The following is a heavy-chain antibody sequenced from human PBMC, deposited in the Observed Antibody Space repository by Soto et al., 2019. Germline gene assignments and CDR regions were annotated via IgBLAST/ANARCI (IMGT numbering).Heavy chain of an antibody. CDR3: PNGSVGYYDTFDY. V-gene: IGHV3-23*01. J-gene: IGHJ4*02. CDR2: SSGSGSGT. CDR1: GFTFISYS. D-gene: IGHD3-22*01. Sequence: LTLSRAASGFTFISYSIYWVRQPPWKGREWVSGSSGSGSGTYYADSMTGRFTISRDKSKNTLYLLMSTRRAEATALHSCPNGSVGYYDTFDYWGQGTLVTVSS.